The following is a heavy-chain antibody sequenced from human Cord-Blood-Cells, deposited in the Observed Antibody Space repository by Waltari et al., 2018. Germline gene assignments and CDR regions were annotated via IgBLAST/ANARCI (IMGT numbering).Heavy chain of an antibody. CDR2: FDPEDGET. V-gene: IGHV1-24*01. CDR3: ATVAVMSGYYFDY. D-gene: IGHD3-3*01. J-gene: IGHJ4*02. Sequence: VRQAPGKGLEWMGGFDPEDGETIYAQKFQGRVTMTEDTSTDTAYMELSSLRSEDTAVYYCATVAVMSGYYFDYWGQGTLVTVSS.